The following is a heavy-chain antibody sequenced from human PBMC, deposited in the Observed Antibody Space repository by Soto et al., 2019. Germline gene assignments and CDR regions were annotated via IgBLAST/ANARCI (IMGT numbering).Heavy chain of an antibody. V-gene: IGHV3-21*01. J-gene: IGHJ3*02. CDR2: ISSSSSYI. Sequence: GGSLRLSCAASGVTFCSYSMNWVRQAPGKGLEWVSSISSSSSYIYYADSVKGRFTISRDNAKNSLYLQMNSLRAEDTAVYYCATSGGPATGAFDIWGQGTMVTVSS. CDR3: ATSGGPATGAFDI. D-gene: IGHD2-15*01. CDR1: GVTFCSYS.